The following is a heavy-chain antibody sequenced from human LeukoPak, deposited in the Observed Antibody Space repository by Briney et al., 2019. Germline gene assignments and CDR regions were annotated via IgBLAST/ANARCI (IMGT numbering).Heavy chain of an antibody. CDR2: ISHSGST. D-gene: IGHD5-18*01. Sequence: PSETLSLTCAVYGGSFSGHYWSWIRQPPGKGLEWIGEISHSGSTNYNPSLESRVTISVDTSKNQFSLKLSSLTAADTAVYYCARGDTGVVRRRSGDKIPLLEYWGQGNLVTVSS. CDR1: GGSFSGHY. CDR3: ARGDTGVVRRRSGDKIPLLEY. V-gene: IGHV4-34*01. J-gene: IGHJ4*02.